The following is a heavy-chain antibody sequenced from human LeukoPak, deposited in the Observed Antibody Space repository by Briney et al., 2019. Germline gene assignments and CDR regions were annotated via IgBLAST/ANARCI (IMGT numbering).Heavy chain of an antibody. Sequence: SETLSLTCTVSGGSISSSSYYWGWIRQPPGKGLEWIGSIYYSGSTYYNPSLKSRVTISVDTSKNQFSLKLSSLTAADTAVYYCVRGGQWVQLWFPFNYWGQGTRVTVSS. CDR3: VRGGQWVQLWFPFNY. CDR2: IYYSGST. V-gene: IGHV4-39*07. J-gene: IGHJ4*02. CDR1: GGSISSSSYY. D-gene: IGHD5-18*01.